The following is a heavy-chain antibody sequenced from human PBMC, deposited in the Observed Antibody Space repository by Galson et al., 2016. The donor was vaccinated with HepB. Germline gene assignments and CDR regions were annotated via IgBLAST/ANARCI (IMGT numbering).Heavy chain of an antibody. CDR2: IIPILGIA. CDR3: ARQKTSYDSSGYYLNWFDP. D-gene: IGHD3-22*01. J-gene: IGHJ5*02. Sequence: SVKVSCKASGGTFSSYAISWVRQAPGQGLEWMGGIIPILGIANYAQKFQGRVTITADKSTSTAYMELSSLRSEGTAVYYCARQKTSYDSSGYYLNWFDPWGQGTLVTVSS. CDR1: GGTFSSYA. V-gene: IGHV1-69*10.